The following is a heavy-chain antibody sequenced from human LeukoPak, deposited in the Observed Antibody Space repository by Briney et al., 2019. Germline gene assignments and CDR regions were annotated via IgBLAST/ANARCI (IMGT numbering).Heavy chain of an antibody. CDR2: INPSGGST. V-gene: IGHV1-46*01. D-gene: IGHD3-10*01. Sequence: ASVKVSCKASGYTFTSYYMHWVRQAPGQGLEWMGIINPSGGSTSYAQKFQGRVTMTRDTSTSTVYMELSSLRSEDTAVYYCARDDYYGSGSHIGRLDYWGQGTLVTVSS. J-gene: IGHJ4*02. CDR1: GYTFTSYY. CDR3: ARDDYYGSGSHIGRLDY.